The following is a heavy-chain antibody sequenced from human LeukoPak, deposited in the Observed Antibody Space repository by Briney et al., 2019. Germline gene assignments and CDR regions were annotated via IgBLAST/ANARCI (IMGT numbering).Heavy chain of an antibody. CDR2: INHSGST. Sequence: PSETLSLTCAVYGGSFSGYYWSWIRQPPGKGLEWIGEINHSGSTNYNPSLKSRVTISVDTSKNQFSLKLSSVTAADTAVYYCARAVGSGGSCYSCWFDPWGQGTLVTVSS. CDR1: GGSFSGYY. J-gene: IGHJ5*02. V-gene: IGHV4-34*01. CDR3: ARAVGSGGSCYSCWFDP. D-gene: IGHD2-15*01.